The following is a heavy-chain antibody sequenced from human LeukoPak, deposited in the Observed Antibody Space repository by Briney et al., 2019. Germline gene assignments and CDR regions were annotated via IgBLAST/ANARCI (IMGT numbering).Heavy chain of an antibody. CDR3: AREVDDNWNYDY. Sequence: ASVKVSCTASGYTFTSYGISWVRQAPGQGLEWMGWISAYNGNTNYAQKLQGRVTMTTDTSTSTAYMELRSLRSDDTAVYYCAREVDDNWNYDYWGQGTLVTVSS. D-gene: IGHD1-1*01. J-gene: IGHJ4*02. CDR1: GYTFTSYG. CDR2: ISAYNGNT. V-gene: IGHV1-18*01.